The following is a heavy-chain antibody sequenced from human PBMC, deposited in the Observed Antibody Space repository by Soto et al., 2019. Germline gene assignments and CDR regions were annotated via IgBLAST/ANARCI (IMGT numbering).Heavy chain of an antibody. J-gene: IGHJ6*02. CDR1: GGSITSGDYY. V-gene: IGHV4-30-4*01. CDR2: SYSSGST. CDR3: ARDTQEVRAGGYGMDV. D-gene: IGHD2-15*01. Sequence: QVQLQESGPGLVKPSQTLSLTCTVSGGSITSGDYYWTWIRQTPGKGLEWIGYSYSSGSTRYNPSRGSGVSRSGATAKNQVALKVSSVTAADTAVYYSARDTQEVRAGGYGMDVWGQGTRVSVSS.